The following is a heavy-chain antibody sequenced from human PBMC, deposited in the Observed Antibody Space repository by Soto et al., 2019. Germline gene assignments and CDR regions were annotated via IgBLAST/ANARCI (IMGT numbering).Heavy chain of an antibody. CDR1: GGSISSYY. Sequence: SETLSLTCTVSGGSISSYYWSWIRQPPGKGLEWIGYIYYSGSTNYNPSLRSRVTISVDTSKNQFSLKLNSVTAADTAVYYCARSPRGCSSTSCLDYWGQGTLVTVSS. J-gene: IGHJ4*02. CDR3: ARSPRGCSSTSCLDY. D-gene: IGHD2-2*01. V-gene: IGHV4-59*01. CDR2: IYYSGST.